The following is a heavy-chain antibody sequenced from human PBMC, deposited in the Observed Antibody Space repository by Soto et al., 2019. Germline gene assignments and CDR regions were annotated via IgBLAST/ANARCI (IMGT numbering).Heavy chain of an antibody. CDR3: ARLDYSNYYYYYGMDV. D-gene: IGHD4-4*01. V-gene: IGHV5-10-1*01. J-gene: IGHJ6*02. Sequence: GESLKISCKGSGYSFTSYWISWVRQMPGKGLEWMGRIDPSDSYTNYSPSFQGHVTISADKSISTAYLQWSSLKASDTAMYYCARLDYSNYYYYYGMDVWGQGTTVTVSS. CDR1: GYSFTSYW. CDR2: IDPSDSYT.